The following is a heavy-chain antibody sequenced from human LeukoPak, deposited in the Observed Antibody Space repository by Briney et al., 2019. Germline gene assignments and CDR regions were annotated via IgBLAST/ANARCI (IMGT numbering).Heavy chain of an antibody. V-gene: IGHV3-30*03. D-gene: IGHD5-12*01. CDR3: ATSNPLSGYDFY. CDR1: GFTFSSYG. J-gene: IGHJ4*02. CDR2: ISYDGSNK. Sequence: GGSLRLSCAASGFTFSSYGMHWVRQAPGKGLEWVAVISYDGSNKYYGDSVKGRFTISRDNSKNTLYLQMNSLRAEDTAVYYCATSNPLSGYDFYWGQGTLVTVSS.